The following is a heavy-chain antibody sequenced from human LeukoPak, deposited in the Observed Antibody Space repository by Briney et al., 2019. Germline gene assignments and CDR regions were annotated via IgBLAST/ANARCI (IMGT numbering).Heavy chain of an antibody. D-gene: IGHD3-10*01. Sequence: ASVKVSCKASGYTFTSYYMHWVRQAPGQGLEWMGGIIPIFGTANYAQKFQGRVTITADESASTAYMELSSLRSEDTAVYYCARGGVITYFDYWGQGTLVTVSS. J-gene: IGHJ4*02. V-gene: IGHV1-69*13. CDR3: ARGGVITYFDY. CDR1: GYTFTSYY. CDR2: IIPIFGTA.